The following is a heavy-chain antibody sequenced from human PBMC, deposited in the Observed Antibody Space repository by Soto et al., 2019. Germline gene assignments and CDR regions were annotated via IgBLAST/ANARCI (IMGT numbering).Heavy chain of an antibody. V-gene: IGHV4-59*01. Sequence: TLSLTCTVSGGSISSYYWSWIRQPPGKGLEWIGYICYSGSTNYNPSLKSRVSISVDTSKNQFSLKLSSVTAADTAVYYCASYSSSWTGVAYWGQGTLVTVYS. CDR2: ICYSGST. CDR3: ASYSSSWTGVAY. D-gene: IGHD6-13*01. CDR1: GGSISSYY. J-gene: IGHJ4*02.